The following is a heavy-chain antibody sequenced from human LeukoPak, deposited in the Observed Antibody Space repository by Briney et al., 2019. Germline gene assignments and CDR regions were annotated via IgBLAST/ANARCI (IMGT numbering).Heavy chain of an antibody. CDR3: ARDRYCSGGSCYSRYYYGMDV. V-gene: IGHV4-59*01. D-gene: IGHD2-15*01. CDR2: IYYSGST. J-gene: IGHJ6*02. Sequence: SETLSLTCTVSGGSISSYYWSWIRQPPGKGLEWIGYIYYSGSTNYNPSLKSRVTISVDTSKNQFSLKLSSVTAADTAVYYCARDRYCSGGSCYSRYYYGMDVWGQGTTVTVSS. CDR1: GGSISSYY.